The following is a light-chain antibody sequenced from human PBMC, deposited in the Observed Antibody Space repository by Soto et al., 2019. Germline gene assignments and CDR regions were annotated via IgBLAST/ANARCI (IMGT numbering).Light chain of an antibody. CDR2: EVN. Sequence: QSVLTQPPSVSGAPGQRVTISCTGSLSNIGAGYEVHWYQQLPGTAPQAVIFEVNKRPSGVPDRFSGSKSGNTASLTVSGLQAEDEGDYYCSSYAGSNNYVFGTGTKLTVL. CDR3: SSYAGSNNYV. J-gene: IGLJ1*01. V-gene: IGLV1-40*01. CDR1: LSNIGAGYE.